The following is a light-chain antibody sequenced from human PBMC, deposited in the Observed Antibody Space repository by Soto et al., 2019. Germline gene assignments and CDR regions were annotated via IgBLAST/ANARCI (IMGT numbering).Light chain of an antibody. CDR3: QHYNNWPPYS. CDR2: GAS. V-gene: IGKV3-20*01. Sequence: EIVLTQSPGTLSLSPGERATLSCRASQSVSSNYLAWYQQKPGQAPRLLIYGASSRATGIPDRFSGSGSGTHFTLTISSLQSEDFGVYYCQHYNNWPPYSFGQGTKGDIK. J-gene: IGKJ2*03. CDR1: QSVSSNY.